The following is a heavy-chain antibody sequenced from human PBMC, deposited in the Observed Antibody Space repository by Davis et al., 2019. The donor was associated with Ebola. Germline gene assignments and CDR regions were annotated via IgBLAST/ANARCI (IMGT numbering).Heavy chain of an antibody. CDR3: ARAGVVPAAIRSWGMDV. V-gene: IGHV3-74*01. J-gene: IGHJ6*02. Sequence: GESLKISCAASGFTFSSYWMHWVRQAPGKGLEWVSRINSDGSSTSYADSVKGRFTISRDNAKNTLYLQMNSLRAEDTAVYYCARAGVVPAAIRSWGMDVWGQGTTVTVSS. CDR2: INSDGSST. CDR1: GFTFSSYW. D-gene: IGHD2-2*02.